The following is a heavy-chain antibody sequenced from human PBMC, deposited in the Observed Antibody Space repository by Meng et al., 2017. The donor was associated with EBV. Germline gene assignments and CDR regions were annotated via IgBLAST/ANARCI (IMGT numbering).Heavy chain of an antibody. CDR3: ARGDYTNYPRWFDP. D-gene: IGHD4-11*01. J-gene: IGHJ5*02. Sequence: QVQLQESGPGLVKLSXXLSPTCTVSGGSVNNESYYWGWIRQPPGKGLEYIGYIYYTGSTNYNSSLKSRVTISLDKSKNQFSLKLTSLTAADTAIYYCARGDYTNYPRWFDPWGQGTLVTVSS. V-gene: IGHV4-61*01. CDR2: IYYTGST. CDR1: GGSVNNESYY.